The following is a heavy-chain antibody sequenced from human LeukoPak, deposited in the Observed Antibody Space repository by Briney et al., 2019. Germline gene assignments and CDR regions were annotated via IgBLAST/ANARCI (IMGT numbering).Heavy chain of an antibody. CDR2: ISGSGGST. V-gene: IGHV3-23*01. CDR3: AKDFDFWSGNHAFDI. J-gene: IGHJ3*02. CDR1: GFTFSGFV. D-gene: IGHD3-3*01. Sequence: PGGSLRLSCAASGFTFSGFVISWVRQAPGKGPQWVADISGSGGSTYYADSVKGRFTISGDNSKNTLYLQMNSLRAEDTAVYYCAKDFDFWSGNHAFDIWGQGTMVTVSS.